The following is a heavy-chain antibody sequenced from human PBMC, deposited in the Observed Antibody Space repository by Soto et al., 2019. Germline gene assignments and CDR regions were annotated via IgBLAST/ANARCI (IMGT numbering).Heavy chain of an antibody. D-gene: IGHD3-3*01. CDR2: IYSGGST. J-gene: IGHJ6*02. V-gene: IGHV3-53*01. CDR1: GFTVSSNY. CDR3: ARESYDFWSGYWYYYGMDV. Sequence: GGSLRLSCAASGFTVSSNYMSWVRQAPGKGLEWVSVIYSGGSTYYADSVKGRFTISRDNSKNTLYLQMNSLRAEDTAVYYCARESYDFWSGYWYYYGMDVWGQGTTVTVSS.